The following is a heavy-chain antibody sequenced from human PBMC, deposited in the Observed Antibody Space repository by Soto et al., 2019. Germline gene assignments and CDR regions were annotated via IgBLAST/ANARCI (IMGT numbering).Heavy chain of an antibody. V-gene: IGHV4-61*01. D-gene: IGHD3-22*01. CDR2: IYYGGTT. Sequence: PSETLSLTCTVSGASVNSDTYYWTWIRQPPGKGLEWLGYIYYGGTTKYNPSLKSRVTISVDSSRNQFSLKLSSVTAADTAVYYCASPNFYDTNGYFFWGQGTLVTVAS. CDR1: GASVNSDTYY. CDR3: ASPNFYDTNGYFF. J-gene: IGHJ1*01.